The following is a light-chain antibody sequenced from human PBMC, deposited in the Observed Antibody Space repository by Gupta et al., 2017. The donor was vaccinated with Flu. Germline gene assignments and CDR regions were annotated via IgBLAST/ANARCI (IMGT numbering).Light chain of an antibody. CDR2: GAS. J-gene: IGKJ1*01. CDR3: QQSYSTPPT. Sequence: DMQMTQSPSSLSASVGDSVSITCRASQDIISYLNWYQQKPGKAPKLLIFGASSLQSGVPSRFSGSGSRTAFTLTISSLQPEDFAIYYCQQSYSTPPTFGQGTKVEIK. CDR1: QDIISY. V-gene: IGKV1-39*01.